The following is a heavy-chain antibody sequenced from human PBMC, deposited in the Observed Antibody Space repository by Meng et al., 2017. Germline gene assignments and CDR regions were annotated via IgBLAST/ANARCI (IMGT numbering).Heavy chain of an antibody. CDR2: IIPIFGTA. CDR3: ASLTGWFDP. Sequence: QGQLVPSGAEVKKPVSSWKVSCKASGGSFSSYAISWVRQAPGQGLEWMGGIIPIFGTANYEQKFQGRVTITADKSTSTAYMELSSLRSEDTAVYYCASLTGWFDPWGQGTLVTVSS. D-gene: IGHD3-10*01. J-gene: IGHJ5*02. V-gene: IGHV1-69*06. CDR1: GGSFSSYA.